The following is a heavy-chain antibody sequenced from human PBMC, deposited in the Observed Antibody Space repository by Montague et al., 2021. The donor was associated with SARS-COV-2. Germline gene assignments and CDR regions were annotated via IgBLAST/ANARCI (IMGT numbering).Heavy chain of an antibody. V-gene: IGHV4-38-2*02. CDR2: IEYSGST. Sequence: SETLSLTCIVSGYSISSGYYWGWVRQTPGKGLEWLGFIEYSGSTYYNPSLKTRVTMSLDTSKNQFSLKLTSVTAADTALYYCAGDITLGMDVWGQGTPVTVSS. CDR3: AGDITLGMDV. CDR1: GYSISSGYY. J-gene: IGHJ6*02.